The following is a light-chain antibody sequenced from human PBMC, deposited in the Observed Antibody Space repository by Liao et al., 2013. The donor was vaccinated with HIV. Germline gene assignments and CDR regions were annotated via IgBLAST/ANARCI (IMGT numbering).Light chain of an antibody. V-gene: IGLV3-21*04. CDR2: YDS. CDR3: QVWDSSSDHPRV. CDR1: FIGSKS. J-gene: IGLJ3*02. Sequence: SYELTQPPSVSVAPGKTARITCGGNFIGSKSVHWYQQKPGQAPVLVIYYDSDRPSGIPERFSGSNSGNTATLTISRVEAGDEADYYCQVWDSSSDHPRVFGGGTKLTVL.